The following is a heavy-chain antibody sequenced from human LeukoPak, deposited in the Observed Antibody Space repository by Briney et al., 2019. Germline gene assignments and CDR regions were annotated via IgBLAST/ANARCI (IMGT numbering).Heavy chain of an antibody. CDR2: IKQDGSET. J-gene: IGHJ4*02. Sequence: GGSLRLSCATSGFTFSTYWMSWVRQAPGKGLEWVANIKQDGSETYYADSVKGRFTIFRDNAKNSLYLQMDSLRVEDTAVYYCAIGDGFDYWGQGALVIVSS. CDR3: AIGDGFDY. CDR1: GFTFSTYW. V-gene: IGHV3-7*01.